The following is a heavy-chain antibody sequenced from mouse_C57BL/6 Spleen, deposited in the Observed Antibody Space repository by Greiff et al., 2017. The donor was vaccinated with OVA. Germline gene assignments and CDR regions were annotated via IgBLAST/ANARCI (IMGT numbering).Heavy chain of an antibody. V-gene: IGHV1-55*01. Sequence: QVQLQQPGAELVKPGASVKMSCKASGYTFTSYWITWVKQRPGQGLEWIGDIYPGRGSTNYNEKFKSKATLPVDTSSSTANMQLSSLTSEDSAVYYGARSPPSSYWYFDVWGTGTTVTVSS. CDR1: GYTFTSYW. CDR3: ARSPPSSYWYFDV. D-gene: IGHD1-1*01. CDR2: IYPGRGST. J-gene: IGHJ1*03.